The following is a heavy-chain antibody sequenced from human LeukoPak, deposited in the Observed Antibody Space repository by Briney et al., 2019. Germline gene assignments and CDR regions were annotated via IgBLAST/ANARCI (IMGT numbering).Heavy chain of an antibody. CDR1: GYTFTSYG. D-gene: IGHD3-3*01. J-gene: IGHJ4*02. Sequence: ASVTVSCKASGYTFTSYGISWVRQAPGQGLEWMGWISAYNGNTNYAQKLQGRVTMTTDTSTSTAYMELRSLRSDDTAVYYCAREGLKYYDLWSGYTLVGYFDYWGQGTLVTVSS. CDR2: ISAYNGNT. V-gene: IGHV1-18*01. CDR3: AREGLKYYDLWSGYTLVGYFDY.